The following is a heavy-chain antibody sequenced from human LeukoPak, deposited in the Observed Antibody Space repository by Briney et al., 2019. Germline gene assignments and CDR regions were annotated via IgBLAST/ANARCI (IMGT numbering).Heavy chain of an antibody. J-gene: IGHJ4*02. D-gene: IGHD5-18*01. CDR1: GFTFSRYS. CDR3: ARSRGYTYAGLGEVLDY. Sequence: GGSLRLSCAASGFTFSRYSMNWVRQAPGKALEWVSYINSTSSAIYYADSVKGRFTISRDNAKNSLYLQMNSLRDEDTAVYYCARSRGYTYAGLGEVLDYWGQGTPVTVFS. V-gene: IGHV3-48*02. CDR2: INSTSSAI.